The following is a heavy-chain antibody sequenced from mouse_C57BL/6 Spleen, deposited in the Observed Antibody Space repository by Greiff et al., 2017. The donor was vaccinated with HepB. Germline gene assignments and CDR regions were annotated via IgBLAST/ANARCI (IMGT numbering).Heavy chain of an antibody. Sequence: VQLQQSGPVLVKPGASVKMSCKASGYTFTDYYMNWVKQSHGKSLEWIGVIHPYNGGTSYNQKFKGKATLTVDKSSSTAYMELNSLTSEDAAVYYCARNDYDGYAMDYWGQGTSVTVSS. CDR2: IHPYNGGT. D-gene: IGHD2-4*01. CDR1: GYTFTDYY. CDR3: ARNDYDGYAMDY. V-gene: IGHV1-19*01. J-gene: IGHJ4*01.